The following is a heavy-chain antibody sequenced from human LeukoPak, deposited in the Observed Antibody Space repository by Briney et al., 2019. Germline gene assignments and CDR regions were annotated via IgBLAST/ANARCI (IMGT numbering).Heavy chain of an antibody. Sequence: ASAKVSCKASGYTFTGYYMHWVRQAPGQGLEWMGRINPNSGGTNYAQKFQGRVTMTRDTSISTAYMELSRLRSDDTAVYYCATGTYYYDSSGYYPDYFDYWGQGTLVTVSS. CDR1: GYTFTGYY. CDR2: INPNSGGT. D-gene: IGHD3-22*01. V-gene: IGHV1-2*06. J-gene: IGHJ4*02. CDR3: ATGTYYYDSSGYYPDYFDY.